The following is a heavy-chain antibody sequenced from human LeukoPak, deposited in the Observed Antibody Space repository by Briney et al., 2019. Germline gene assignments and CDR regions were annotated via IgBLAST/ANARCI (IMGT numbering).Heavy chain of an antibody. CDR1: GGSIRSSYYY. D-gene: IGHD2-21*02. Sequence: SETLSLTCTVSGGSIRSSYYYWGWIRQPPGKGLEWIGSIYDSGSTYYNPSLKSRVTISVDTSKNQFSLKLNSVTAADTALYYCARHVRCGGDCSRLDYWGQGTLVTVSS. CDR2: IYDSGST. V-gene: IGHV4-39*01. CDR3: ARHVRCGGDCSRLDY. J-gene: IGHJ4*02.